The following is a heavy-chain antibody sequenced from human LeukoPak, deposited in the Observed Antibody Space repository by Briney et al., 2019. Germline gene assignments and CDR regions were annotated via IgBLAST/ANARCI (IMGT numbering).Heavy chain of an antibody. Sequence: SETLSLTCTVSGGSISSSSYYWGWIRQPPGKGLEWIGSIYYSGSTYYNPSLKSRVTISVDTSKNQFSLKLSSVTAADTAVYYCARLGGNSAIEFDYWGQGTLVTVSS. CDR1: GGSISSSSYY. CDR2: IYYSGST. J-gene: IGHJ4*02. V-gene: IGHV4-39*01. D-gene: IGHD4-23*01. CDR3: ARLGGNSAIEFDY.